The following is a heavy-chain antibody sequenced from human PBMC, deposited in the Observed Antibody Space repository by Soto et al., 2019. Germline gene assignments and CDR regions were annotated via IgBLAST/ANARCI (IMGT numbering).Heavy chain of an antibody. CDR3: ARDPPTGSTLDWFDS. Sequence: PRLSCAASGFSFSSDSMGWVRQAPGKGLEWVASISSSGSFMNYADSVKGRLTISRDNAKNSLYLQMATLKDEDTAVYYCARDPPTGSTLDWFDSWGQGSLVNVSP. V-gene: IGHV3-21*01. CDR2: ISSSGSFM. D-gene: IGHD1-7*01. J-gene: IGHJ5*01. CDR1: GFSFSSDS.